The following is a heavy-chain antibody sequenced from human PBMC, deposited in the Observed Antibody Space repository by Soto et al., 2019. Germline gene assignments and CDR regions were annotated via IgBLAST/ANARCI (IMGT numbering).Heavy chain of an antibody. D-gene: IGHD4-17*01. J-gene: IGHJ4*02. CDR3: ARGIDDYGDYAWY. CDR2: ISYDGSNK. V-gene: IGHV3-30-3*01. Sequence: QVQLVESGGGVVQPGRSLRLSCAASGFTFSSYAMHWVRQAPGKGLEWVAVISYDGSNKYYADSVKGRFTISRDNXKNTLYLQMNSLRAEDTAVYYCARGIDDYGDYAWYWGQGTLVTVSS. CDR1: GFTFSSYA.